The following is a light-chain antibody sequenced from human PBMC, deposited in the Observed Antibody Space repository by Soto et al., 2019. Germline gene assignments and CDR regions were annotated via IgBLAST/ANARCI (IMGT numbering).Light chain of an antibody. V-gene: IGKV1-12*01. Sequence: DIQVTQSPSSVSASVGDRVTITCRTSQDVSSWLAWYQQKPRKAPELLIYSASTLQTGVPSRFSGSGSGTDVTLTISSLQPEDFATYYCQQANSFPLTFGGGTKVEIK. CDR3: QQANSFPLT. CDR1: QDVSSW. J-gene: IGKJ4*01. CDR2: SAS.